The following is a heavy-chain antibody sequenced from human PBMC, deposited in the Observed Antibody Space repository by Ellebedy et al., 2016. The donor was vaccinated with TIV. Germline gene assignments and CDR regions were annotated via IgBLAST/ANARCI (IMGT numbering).Heavy chain of an antibody. CDR2: ISSSGSYT. J-gene: IGHJ3*02. CDR1: GFTFSSYW. Sequence: GESLKISCAASGFTFSSYWMGWVRQAPGKGLEWVSYISSSGSYTNYADSVKGRFTISRDNAKNSLYLQMNSLRAEDTALYYCAKDSGVYSTSWYPKAFDNWGQGTMVTVSS. V-gene: IGHV3-21*05. D-gene: IGHD6-13*01. CDR3: AKDSGVYSTSWYPKAFDN.